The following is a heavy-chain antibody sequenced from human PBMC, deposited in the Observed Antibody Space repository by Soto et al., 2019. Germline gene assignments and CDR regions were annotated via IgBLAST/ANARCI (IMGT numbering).Heavy chain of an antibody. CDR3: ARTALGGGATFEFDY. Sequence: QVQLVQSGAEVKKPGSSVKVSCKASGGTFSSYAISWVRQAPGQGLEWMGGIIPIFGTANYAQKFQGRVTITADKSTSRSYMELRSLRSEDKAVYYWARTALGGGATFEFDYWGQGTLVTVFS. J-gene: IGHJ4*02. CDR1: GGTFSSYA. CDR2: IIPIFGTA. V-gene: IGHV1-69*06. D-gene: IGHD1-26*01.